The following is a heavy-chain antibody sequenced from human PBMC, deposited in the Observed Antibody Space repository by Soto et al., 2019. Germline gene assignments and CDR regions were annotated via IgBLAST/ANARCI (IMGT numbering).Heavy chain of an antibody. CDR3: ASYDFSIRGFDY. CDR2: IYYSGST. V-gene: IGHV4-39*01. Sequence: PSETLSLTCTGSGGSISSSSYYLGWIRQPPGKGLEWIGSIYYSGSTYYNPSLKSRVTISVDTSKNQFSLKLSSVTAADTAVYYCASYDFSIRGFDYWGQGTLVTVSS. D-gene: IGHD3-3*01. CDR1: GGSISSSSYY. J-gene: IGHJ4*02.